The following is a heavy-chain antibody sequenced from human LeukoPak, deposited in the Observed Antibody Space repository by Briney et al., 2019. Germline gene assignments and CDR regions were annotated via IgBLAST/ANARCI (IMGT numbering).Heavy chain of an antibody. CDR2: ISVYNGNT. J-gene: IGHJ4*02. CDR1: GYTFTSYG. V-gene: IGHV1-18*01. CDR3: ARDGPAIKAHYHDDGDYVLGFDY. D-gene: IGHD4-17*01. Sequence: ALVKLSFKASGYTFTSYGISWGRRAPGQGLGGRGGISVYNGNTNYAPKLLGRGTMTTDTSTSTAGIALRSLLFDDTAVYYCARDGPAIKAHYHDDGDYVLGFDYWGQGTLVSVSS.